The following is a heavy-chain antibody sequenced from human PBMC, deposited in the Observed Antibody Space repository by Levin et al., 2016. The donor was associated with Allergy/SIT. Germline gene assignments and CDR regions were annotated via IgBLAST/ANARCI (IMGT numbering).Heavy chain of an antibody. D-gene: IGHD3-3*01. V-gene: IGHV3-11*01. J-gene: IGHJ4*02. Sequence: RQAPGKGLEWVSYISSSGSTIYYADSVKGRFTISRDNAKNSLYLQMNSLRAEDTAVYYCARGGEYYDFWSGYSYYFDYWGQGTLVTVSS. CDR3: ARGGEYYDFWSGYSYYFDY. CDR2: ISSSGSTI.